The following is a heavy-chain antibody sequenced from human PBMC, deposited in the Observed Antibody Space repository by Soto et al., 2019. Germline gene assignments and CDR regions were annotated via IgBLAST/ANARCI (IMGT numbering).Heavy chain of an antibody. V-gene: IGHV1-18*01. CDR3: AANPLTGYYEKPYYFDY. Sequence: ASVKVSCKASGYTFTSYGISWARQAPGQGLEWMGWISAYNGNTNYAQKLQGRVTMTTDTSTSTAYMELRSLRSDDTAVYYCAANPLTGYYEKPYYFDYWGQGTLVTVSS. CDR1: GYTFTSYG. CDR2: ISAYNGNT. D-gene: IGHD3-9*01. J-gene: IGHJ4*02.